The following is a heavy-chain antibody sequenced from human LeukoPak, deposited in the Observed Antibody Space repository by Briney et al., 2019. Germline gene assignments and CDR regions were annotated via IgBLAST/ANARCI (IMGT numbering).Heavy chain of an antibody. J-gene: IGHJ4*02. V-gene: IGHV3-11*03. CDR3: ARIRDYVFDY. CDR1: GFIFSDYY. D-gene: IGHD3-10*02. Sequence: RGSLRLSCTASGFIFSDYYMTWTRQAPGKGLEWISYISSSGSYTNYTDSVKGRFTISRDNAKNSLYLHLNSLRAEDTAVYYCARIRDYVFDYWGQGALVTVSS. CDR2: ISSSGSYT.